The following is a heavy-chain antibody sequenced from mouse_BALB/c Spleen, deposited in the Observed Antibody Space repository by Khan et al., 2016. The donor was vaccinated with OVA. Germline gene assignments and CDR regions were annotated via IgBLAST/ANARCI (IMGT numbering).Heavy chain of an antibody. CDR2: ISTYYGDA. CDR1: GYTFTDYP. Sequence: QVQLQQSGAELVRPGVSVKISCKGSGYTFTDYPMHWVKQSHAKSLEWIGVISTYYGDASYNQKFKGKATMTVDKSSSTAYMELARLTSEYSAIDCSARGSGFAYWGQGTLVTVSA. CDR3: ARGSGFAY. V-gene: IGHV1S137*01. J-gene: IGHJ3*01.